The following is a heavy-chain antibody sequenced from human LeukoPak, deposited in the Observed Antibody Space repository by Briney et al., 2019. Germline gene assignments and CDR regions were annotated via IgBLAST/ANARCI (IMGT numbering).Heavy chain of an antibody. D-gene: IGHD3-3*01. CDR1: GFTFSSYS. CDR2: IIISSSYI. CDR3: ARGIYDFWSGYLDY. J-gene: IGHJ4*02. V-gene: IGHV3-21*01. Sequence: PGGSLSLSCAASGFTFSSYSMNWVRQAPGKGLEWVSSIIISSSYIYYADSVKGRFTISRDNSKNTLYLQMNSLRAEDTAVYYCARGIYDFWSGYLDYWGQGTLVTVSS.